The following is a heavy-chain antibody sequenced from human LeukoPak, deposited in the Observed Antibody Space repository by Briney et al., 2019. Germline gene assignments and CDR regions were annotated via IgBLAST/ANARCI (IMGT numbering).Heavy chain of an antibody. CDR2: INPNSGGT. Sequence: ASVKVSCKASGYTFTSYYMHWVRQAPGQGLEWMGWINPNSGGTNYAQKFQGRVTMTRDTSISTAYMELSRLRSDDTAVYYCARVGGYSYGYDAFDIWGQGTMVTVSS. V-gene: IGHV1-2*02. D-gene: IGHD5-18*01. CDR3: ARVGGYSYGYDAFDI. CDR1: GYTFTSYY. J-gene: IGHJ3*02.